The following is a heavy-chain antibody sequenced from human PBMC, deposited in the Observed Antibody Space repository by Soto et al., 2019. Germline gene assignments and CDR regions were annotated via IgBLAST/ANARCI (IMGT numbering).Heavy chain of an antibody. CDR2: ISSNGGST. J-gene: IGHJ4*02. V-gene: IGHV3-64*01. CDR1: GFTFSSYA. Sequence: GGSLRLSCAASGFTFSSYAMHWVRQAPGKGLEYVSAISSNGGSTYYANSVKGRFTISRDNSKNTLYLQMGSLRAEDMAVYYCARDRYSSGSLHPENYYFDYWGQGTLVTVSS. D-gene: IGHD6-19*01. CDR3: ARDRYSSGSLHPENYYFDY.